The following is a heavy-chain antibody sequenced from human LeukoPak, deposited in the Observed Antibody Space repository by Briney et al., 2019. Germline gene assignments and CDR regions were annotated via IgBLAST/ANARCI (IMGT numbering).Heavy chain of an antibody. CDR2: ISWNSDTI. D-gene: IGHD6-13*01. CDR3: ARDGLAAAGTGDY. CDR1: GFTFPNYA. V-gene: IGHV3-9*01. Sequence: GGSLRLSCAASGFTFPNYAMHWVRQVPGKGLEWVSGISWNSDTIGYVDSVKGRFTLSRDNAKNSVYLQMNSLRAEDTAVYYCARDGLAAAGTGDYWGQGTLVTVSS. J-gene: IGHJ4*02.